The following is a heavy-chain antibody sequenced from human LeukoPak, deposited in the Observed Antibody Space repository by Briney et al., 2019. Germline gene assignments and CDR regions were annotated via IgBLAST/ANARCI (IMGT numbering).Heavy chain of an antibody. CDR3: AKDIRSGWYRGNGDYYFDY. CDR2: ISWNSGSI. V-gene: IGHV3-9*01. Sequence: GRSLRLSCAASGFTFDDYAMHWVRQAPGKGLEWVSGISWNSGSIGYADSVKGRFTISRDNAKNSLYLQMNSLGAEDTALYYCAKDIRSGWYRGNGDYYFDYWGQGTLVTVSS. CDR1: GFTFDDYA. J-gene: IGHJ4*02. D-gene: IGHD6-19*01.